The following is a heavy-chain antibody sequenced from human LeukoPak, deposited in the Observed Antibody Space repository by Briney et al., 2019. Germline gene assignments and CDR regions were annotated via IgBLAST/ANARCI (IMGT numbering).Heavy chain of an antibody. D-gene: IGHD3-22*01. V-gene: IGHV4-39*01. CDR3: ARHNSPYYYDSRGTNQFDY. CDR1: GGSISSSSYY. J-gene: IGHJ4*02. Sequence: PSETLSLTCTVSGGSISSSSYYWGWIRQPPGKGLEWIGSIYYGGSTYYNPSLKSRVTISVDTSKNQFSLKLSSVTAADTAVYYCARHNSPYYYDSRGTNQFDYWGQGTLVTVSS. CDR2: IYYGGST.